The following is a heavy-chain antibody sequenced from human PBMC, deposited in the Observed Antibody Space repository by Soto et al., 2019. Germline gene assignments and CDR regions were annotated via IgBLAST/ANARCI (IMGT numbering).Heavy chain of an antibody. CDR1: GFTFSSYW. CDR2: IKQDGSEK. V-gene: IGHV3-7*05. CDR3: ARDQQQLEGWFDP. Sequence: EVQLVESGGGLVQPGGSLRLSCAASGFTFSSYWMSWVRQAPGKGLEWVANIKQDGSEKYYVDSVKGRFTISRDNAKNSLYLQMNSLRAEDTAVYYFARDQQQLEGWFDPWGQGTLVTVSS. D-gene: IGHD6-13*01. J-gene: IGHJ5*02.